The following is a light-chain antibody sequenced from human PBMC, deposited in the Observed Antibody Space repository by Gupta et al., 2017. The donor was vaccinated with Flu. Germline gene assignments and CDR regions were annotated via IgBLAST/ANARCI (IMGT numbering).Light chain of an antibody. CDR3: QSADSNGTFWV. J-gene: IGLJ3*02. CDR1: ALSDQY. Sequence: SFELTQLPSVSVSPGQTARITCFGDALSDQYTYWYQQKPGQAPVLVIYRDTERPSGIPERFSGSTSGTTVTLTFSGVQAEDEADYYCQSADSNGTFWVFGGGTKLTVL. V-gene: IGLV3-25*02. CDR2: RDT.